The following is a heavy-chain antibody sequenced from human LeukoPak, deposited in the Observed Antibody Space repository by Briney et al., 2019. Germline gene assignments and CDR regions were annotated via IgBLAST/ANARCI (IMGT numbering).Heavy chain of an antibody. CDR1: GGSISTSSYY. V-gene: IGHV4-39*01. CDR3: AKSPSGSGNVFDI. D-gene: IGHD3-10*01. J-gene: IGHJ3*02. CDR2: LYDSGST. Sequence: TSETLSLTCTVSGGSISTSSYYWGWIRQFPGKGLEWLGYLYDSGSTYYNPSLKSRVSISVDTSRSQLSLKLRPVTAADTAVYHCAKSPSGSGNVFDIWGQGTMVTVSS.